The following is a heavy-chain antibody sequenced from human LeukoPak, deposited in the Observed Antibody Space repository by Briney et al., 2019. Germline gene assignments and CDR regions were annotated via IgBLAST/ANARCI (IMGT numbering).Heavy chain of an antibody. J-gene: IGHJ3*02. CDR1: GFTFSDYY. CDR3: ARDLTVTTLEEGAFDI. D-gene: IGHD4-17*01. V-gene: IGHV3-11*01. Sequence: SGGSLRLSCAASGFTFSDYYMTWIRQAPGKGLEWVSYISSSGSTIYYADSVKGRFTISRDNAKNSLYLQMNSLRAEDTAVYYCARDLTVTTLEEGAFDIWGQGTMVTVSS. CDR2: ISSSGSTI.